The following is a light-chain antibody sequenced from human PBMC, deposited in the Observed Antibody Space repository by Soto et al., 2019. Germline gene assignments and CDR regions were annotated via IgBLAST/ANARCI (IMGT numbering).Light chain of an antibody. J-gene: IGKJ5*01. CDR2: GAS. CDR1: RSVGSS. V-gene: IGKV3D-15*01. CDR3: QQYHNWPPIT. Sequence: EIVLTQSPATLSLSPGDRATLSCRTSRSVGSSLAWYQKKPGQAPRLLIYGASNRATGIPDRFSGSESGTEFTLTISSLQSEDFAVYYCQQYHNWPPITFGQGTRLEIK.